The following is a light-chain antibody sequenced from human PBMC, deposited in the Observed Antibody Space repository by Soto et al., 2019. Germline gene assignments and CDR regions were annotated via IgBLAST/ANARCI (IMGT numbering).Light chain of an antibody. CDR3: LQHNSYPWT. Sequence: DIQMTQSPSTLSASIGDRVTITCRASQSIGSSLAWYQQKPGKGPKLLIYDASTLESGVPSRFSGSGFGTEFTLTISSLQPEDFATYFCLQHNSYPWTFGQGTKVEMK. CDR1: QSIGSS. J-gene: IGKJ1*01. V-gene: IGKV1-5*01. CDR2: DAS.